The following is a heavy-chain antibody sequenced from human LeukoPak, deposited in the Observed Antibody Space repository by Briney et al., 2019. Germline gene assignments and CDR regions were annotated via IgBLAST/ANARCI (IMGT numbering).Heavy chain of an antibody. D-gene: IGHD4-11*01. Sequence: PGGSLRLSCAASGFTFSSYAMHWVRQAPGKGLEWVAVISYDGSNKYYADSVKGRFTISRDNSKNTLYLQVNSLRAEDTAVYYCASTVTTGFDYWGQGTLVTVSS. V-gene: IGHV3-30*01. CDR1: GFTFSSYA. J-gene: IGHJ4*02. CDR2: ISYDGSNK. CDR3: ASTVTTGFDY.